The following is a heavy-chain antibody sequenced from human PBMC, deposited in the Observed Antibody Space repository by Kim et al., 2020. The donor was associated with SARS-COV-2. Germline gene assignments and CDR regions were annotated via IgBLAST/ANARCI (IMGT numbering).Heavy chain of an antibody. CDR3: ARDRGYFPTDY. V-gene: IGHV1-2*02. D-gene: IGHD3-22*01. J-gene: IGHJ4*02. Sequence: TNYAQKCQGRVTMTRDTSISTAYMELSRLRSDDTTVYYCARDRGYFPTDYWGQGTLVTVSS. CDR2: T.